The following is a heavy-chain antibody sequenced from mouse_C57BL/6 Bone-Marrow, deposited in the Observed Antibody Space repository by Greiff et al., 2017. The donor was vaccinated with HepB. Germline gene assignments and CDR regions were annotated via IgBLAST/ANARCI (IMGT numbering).Heavy chain of an antibody. V-gene: IGHV14-4*01. J-gene: IGHJ2*01. CDR1: GFNIKDDY. D-gene: IGHD2-3*01. Sequence: VQLKESGAELVRPGASVKLSCTASGFNIKDDYMHWVKQRPEQGLEWIGWIDPENGDTEYASKFQGKATITADTSSNTAYLQLSSLTSEDTAVYYCTYDGYWIYWGQGTTLTVSS. CDR2: IDPENGDT. CDR3: TYDGYWIY.